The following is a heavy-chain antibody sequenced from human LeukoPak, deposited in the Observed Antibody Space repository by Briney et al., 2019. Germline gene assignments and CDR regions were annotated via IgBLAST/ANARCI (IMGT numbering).Heavy chain of an antibody. Sequence: SLRLSCAASGFTFDDYAMHWVRQAPGKGLEWVSGISWNSGSIGYADSVKGRFTISRDNAKNSLYLQMNSLRAEDTALNYCAKGHYGDFFDYWGQGTLVTVSS. CDR3: AKGHYGDFFDY. J-gene: IGHJ4*02. V-gene: IGHV3-9*01. D-gene: IGHD4-17*01. CDR2: ISWNSGSI. CDR1: GFTFDDYA.